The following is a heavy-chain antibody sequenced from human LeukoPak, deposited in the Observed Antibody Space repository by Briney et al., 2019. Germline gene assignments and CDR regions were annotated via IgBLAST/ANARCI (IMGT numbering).Heavy chain of an antibody. Sequence: SETLSLTCTVSGGSISSYYWSWIRQPAGKGLEWIGRIYTSGSTNYNPSLRSRAIISVDTSRNQFSLNLNSVTAADTAVYYCARVAYDGPVAAGSLDYWGPGTLVTVSS. D-gene: IGHD6-13*01. CDR1: GGSISSYY. CDR3: ARVAYDGPVAAGSLDY. V-gene: IGHV4-4*07. J-gene: IGHJ4*02. CDR2: IYTSGST.